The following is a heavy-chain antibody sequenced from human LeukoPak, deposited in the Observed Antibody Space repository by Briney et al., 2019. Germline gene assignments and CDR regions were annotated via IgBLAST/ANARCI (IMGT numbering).Heavy chain of an antibody. CDR3: EARPYGDAFDI. V-gene: IGHV4-30-4*01. Sequence: PSQTLSLTCTVSGGSISSGDCYWSWIRQPPGKGLEWIGYIYYSGSTYYNPSLKSRVTISVDTSKNQFSLKLSSVTAADTAVYYCEARPYGDAFDIWGQGTMVTVSS. D-gene: IGHD4-17*01. CDR2: IYYSGST. CDR1: GGSISSGDCY. J-gene: IGHJ3*02.